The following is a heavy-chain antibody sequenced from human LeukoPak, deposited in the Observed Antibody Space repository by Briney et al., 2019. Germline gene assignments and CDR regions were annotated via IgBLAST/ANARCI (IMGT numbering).Heavy chain of an antibody. V-gene: IGHV4-59*12. J-gene: IGHJ4*02. Sequence: SETLSLTCTVSGGSISSYYWSWIRQPPGKGLEWIGYIYYSGSTNYNPSLKSRVTISEDGSTNEFSLKLSSVTAADTAVYYCARGIGLLPAFDYWGQETLVTVSS. CDR2: IYYSGST. CDR1: GGSISSYY. CDR3: ARGIGLLPAFDY.